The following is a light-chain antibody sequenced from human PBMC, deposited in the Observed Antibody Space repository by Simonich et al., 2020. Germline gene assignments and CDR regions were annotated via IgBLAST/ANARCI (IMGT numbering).Light chain of an antibody. J-gene: IGLJ3*02. CDR3: SSYTSSSTFV. CDR2: DVI. Sequence: QSALTQPASVSGSPGQSITISCTGTSSDVGGYNYVSWYQQHQGKAPNLMIYDVITRPSGVSHRFSGSMSGNTASLTISGLQAEDEADYYCSSYTSSSTFVFGGGTKLTVL. V-gene: IGLV2-14*01. CDR1: SSDVGGYNY.